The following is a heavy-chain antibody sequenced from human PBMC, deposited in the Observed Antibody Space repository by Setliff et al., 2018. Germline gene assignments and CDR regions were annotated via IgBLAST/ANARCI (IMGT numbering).Heavy chain of an antibody. CDR2: IYHSGSS. Sequence: PSETLSLTCTVSGDSISNYYWNWIRQPAGKGLEWIGSIYHSGSSYYNSSLRSRVTISVDTSKNQISLNLSSVTAADTSVYYCARGSGYYKIWFAPWGQGTLVTVSS. CDR3: ARGSGYYKIWFAP. CDR1: GDSISNYY. J-gene: IGHJ5*02. V-gene: IGHV4-4*07. D-gene: IGHD3-9*01.